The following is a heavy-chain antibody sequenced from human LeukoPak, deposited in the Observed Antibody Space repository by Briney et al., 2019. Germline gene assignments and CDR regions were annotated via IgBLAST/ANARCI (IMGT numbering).Heavy chain of an antibody. CDR3: ARQGPTVVTPVDY. D-gene: IGHD4-23*01. CDR2: IYYSGST. V-gene: IGHV4-39*01. CDR1: GFTFTSYE. J-gene: IGHJ4*02. Sequence: GSLRLSCAASGFTFTSYEMNWVRQAPGKGLEWIRSIYYSGSTYYNPSLKSRVTISVDTSKNQFSLKLSSVTAADTAVYYCARQGPTVVTPVDYWGQGTLVTVSS.